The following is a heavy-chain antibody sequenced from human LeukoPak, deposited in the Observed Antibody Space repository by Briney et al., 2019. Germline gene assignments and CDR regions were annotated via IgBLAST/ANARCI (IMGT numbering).Heavy chain of an antibody. Sequence: PGGSLRLSCAASGFTFSSYSMNWVRQAPGKGLEWVSSISSSSSHIYYADSVKGRFTISRDNAKNSLYLQMNSLRAEDTAVYYCARASVDYFDYWGQGTLVTVSS. CDR1: GFTFSSYS. V-gene: IGHV3-21*01. CDR2: ISSSSSHI. CDR3: ARASVDYFDY. J-gene: IGHJ4*02.